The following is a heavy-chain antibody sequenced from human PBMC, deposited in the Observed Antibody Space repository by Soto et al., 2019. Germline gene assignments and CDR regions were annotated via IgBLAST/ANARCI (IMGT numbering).Heavy chain of an antibody. V-gene: IGHV3-74*01. J-gene: IGHJ4*02. D-gene: IGHD3-10*01. CDR2: INGDGGTT. Sequence: EVQLVESGGGIVQPGGSVRLSCAASGFTLSSYWIHWVRQAPGKGRVWVSRINGDGGTTNYADSLRGRFTISRDNAKNTVFLQMNSLRAEDTAVYYCARGRSGSYSFDYWGQGTLVTVSS. CDR3: ARGRSGSYSFDY. CDR1: GFTLSSYW.